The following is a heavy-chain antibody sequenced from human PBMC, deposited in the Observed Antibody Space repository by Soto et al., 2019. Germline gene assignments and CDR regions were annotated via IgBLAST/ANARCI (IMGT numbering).Heavy chain of an antibody. Sequence: GGSVRPSGAASGFTFSIYSMNWVLQAPWKGLEWVSYISSSSSTMYYADSVKGRFTISRDNAKNSLFLHMNSLRDEDTAVYYCARDSTDADSGSYSGDYWGQGTLVTVSS. D-gene: IGHD1-26*01. CDR1: GFTFSIYS. CDR2: ISSSSSTM. J-gene: IGHJ4*02. V-gene: IGHV3-48*02. CDR3: ARDSTDADSGSYSGDY.